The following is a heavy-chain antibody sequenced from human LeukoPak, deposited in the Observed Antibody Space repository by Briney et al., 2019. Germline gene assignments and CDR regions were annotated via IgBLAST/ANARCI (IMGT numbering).Heavy chain of an antibody. CDR1: GYTFTSYD. J-gene: IGHJ4*02. CDR2: IIPIFGTA. D-gene: IGHD4-17*01. V-gene: IGHV1-69*13. CDR3: ASGYGDYTAPFDY. Sequence: GASVKVSCKTSGYTFTSYDINWVRQATGQGLEWMGGIIPIFGTANYAQKFQGRVTITADESTSTAYMELSSLRSEDTAVYYCASGYGDYTAPFDYWGQGTLVTVSS.